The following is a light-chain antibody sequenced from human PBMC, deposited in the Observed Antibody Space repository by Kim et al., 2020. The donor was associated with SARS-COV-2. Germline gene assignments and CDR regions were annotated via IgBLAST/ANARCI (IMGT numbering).Light chain of an antibody. J-gene: IGLJ2*01. CDR1: SSDVGGYNY. CDR3: CSYAGSYTVV. CDR2: DVS. Sequence: SVTISCNGTSSDVGGYNYVFWYQQHPAKAPKLMIYDVSKRPSGVPDRFSGSKSGNTASLTISGLQAEDEADYYCCSYAGSYTVVFGGGTQLAVL. V-gene: IGLV2-11*01.